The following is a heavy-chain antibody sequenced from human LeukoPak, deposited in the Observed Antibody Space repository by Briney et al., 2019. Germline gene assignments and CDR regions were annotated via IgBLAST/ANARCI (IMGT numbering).Heavy chain of an antibody. Sequence: GGSLRLSRVTSGFTFTNHWMSWVRQAPGKGLEWVANIREDGGHTNYVDSVKGRFTISRDNAKNTLNLQMNSLRAEDTAVYYCARDLGQYYDTSDNWFDPWGQGTLVTVSS. J-gene: IGHJ5*02. CDR1: GFTFTNHW. D-gene: IGHD3-22*01. CDR3: ARDLGQYYDTSDNWFDP. V-gene: IGHV3-7*01. CDR2: IREDGGHT.